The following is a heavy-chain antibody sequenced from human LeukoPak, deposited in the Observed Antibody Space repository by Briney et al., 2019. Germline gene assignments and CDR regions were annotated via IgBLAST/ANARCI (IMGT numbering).Heavy chain of an antibody. V-gene: IGHV3-23*01. CDR2: ISASGGST. D-gene: IGHD4-17*01. CDR3: AKERDGDYVRYTHY. Sequence: GGSLRLSCAASGFTFTNYAITWIRQAPGKGLEWVSSISASGGSTYYADSVKGRFTISRDNSKNTLYLQLSSLRADDTAVYHCAKERDGDYVRYTHYWGQGTLVTVSS. J-gene: IGHJ4*02. CDR1: GFTFTNYA.